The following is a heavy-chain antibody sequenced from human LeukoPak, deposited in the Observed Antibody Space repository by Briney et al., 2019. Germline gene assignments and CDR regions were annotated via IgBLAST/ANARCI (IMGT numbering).Heavy chain of an antibody. D-gene: IGHD3-3*01. V-gene: IGHV4-31*03. CDR1: GGSISSGGYY. CDR3: ARGLYDFWSGYSNWFDP. J-gene: IGHJ5*02. Sequence: PSQTLSLTCTVSGGSISSGGYYWSWIRHHPGKGLEWIGYIYYSGSTYYNPSLKSRVTISVDTSKNQFSLKLSSVTAADTAVYYCARGLYDFWSGYSNWFDPWGQGTLVTVSS. CDR2: IYYSGST.